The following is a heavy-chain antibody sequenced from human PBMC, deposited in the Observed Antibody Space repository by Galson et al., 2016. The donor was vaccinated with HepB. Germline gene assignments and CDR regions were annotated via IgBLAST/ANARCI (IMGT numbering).Heavy chain of an antibody. V-gene: IGHV3-33*01. CDR3: ARQKRGYSYDRLDY. Sequence: SLRLSCAASGFNFSNYGMHWVRQAPGKGLEWVAVIWYDGGTKYHAESVKGRLTISRDNSKNTLYLQMDSLIAEDTAVYYCARQKRGYSYDRLDYWGQGTLVTVSS. D-gene: IGHD5-12*01. CDR2: IWYDGGTK. J-gene: IGHJ4*02. CDR1: GFNFSNYG.